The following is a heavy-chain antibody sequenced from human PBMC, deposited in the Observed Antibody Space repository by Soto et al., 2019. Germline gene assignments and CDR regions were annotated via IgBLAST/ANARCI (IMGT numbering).Heavy chain of an antibody. CDR3: AREEGYCSGGSCYSVDY. CDR1: GYTFTSYG. Sequence: QVQLVQSGAEVKKPGASVKVSCKASGYTFTSYGISWVRQAPGQGLEWMGWISAYNGNTNYAQKLQGRVTMTTDTSTSTAYRELRSLRSDDTAVYYCAREEGYCSGGSCYSVDYWGQGTLVTVSS. J-gene: IGHJ4*02. CDR2: ISAYNGNT. D-gene: IGHD2-15*01. V-gene: IGHV1-18*01.